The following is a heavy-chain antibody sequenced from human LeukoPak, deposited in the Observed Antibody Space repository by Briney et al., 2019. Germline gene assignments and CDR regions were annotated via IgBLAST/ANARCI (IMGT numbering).Heavy chain of an antibody. CDR1: GGSFSGYC. D-gene: IGHD3-10*01. Sequence: SETLSLTCAVYGGSFSGYCWSWIRQPPGKGLEWIGEINHSGSTNYNPSLKSRVTISVDTSKNQFSLKLSSVTAADTAVYYCAREGPITMVRGYYYMDVWGKGTTVTVSS. J-gene: IGHJ6*03. V-gene: IGHV4-34*01. CDR2: INHSGST. CDR3: AREGPITMVRGYYYMDV.